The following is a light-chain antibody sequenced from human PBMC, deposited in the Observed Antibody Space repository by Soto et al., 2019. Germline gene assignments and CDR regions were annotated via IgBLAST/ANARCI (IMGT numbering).Light chain of an antibody. CDR3: CSYAGTTTWV. CDR1: SSDIGSHNF. V-gene: IGLV2-23*02. J-gene: IGLJ3*02. CDR2: EVT. Sequence: QSVLTQPASVSGSPGQSITISGTGTSSDIGSHNFVSWYQQRPGKAPKLMIFEVTKRPSGVSNRFSASKSGNTASLTISGVQAEDEADYYCCSYAGTTTWVFGGGTKLTVL.